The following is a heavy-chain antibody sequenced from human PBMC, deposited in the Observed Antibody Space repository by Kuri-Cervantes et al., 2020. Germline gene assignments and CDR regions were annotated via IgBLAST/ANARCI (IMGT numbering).Heavy chain of an antibody. J-gene: IGHJ6*02. Sequence: LSLTCAASGFTFSSYGMHWVRQAPGKGLEWVAVIWYDGSNKYYADSVKGRFTISRDNSKNTLYLQMNSLRAEDTAVYYCAREIGVGVVVAATYLGPNYYYGMDVWGQGTTVTVSS. CDR2: IWYDGSNK. CDR3: AREIGVGVVVAATYLGPNYYYGMDV. D-gene: IGHD2-15*01. CDR1: GFTFSSYG. V-gene: IGHV3-30*19.